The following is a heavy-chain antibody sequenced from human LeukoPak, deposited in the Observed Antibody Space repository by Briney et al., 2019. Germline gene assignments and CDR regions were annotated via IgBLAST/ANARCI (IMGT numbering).Heavy chain of an antibody. J-gene: IGHJ2*01. CDR3: ARYDYGDTGWYFDL. CDR1: GGSISSSNW. Sequence: PSGTLSLTCAVSGGSISSSNWWSWVRQPPGKGLVWSGEIYHSGSTNYNPSLKCRVTISVDKSKNQFSLKLSSVTAADTAVYYCARYDYGDTGWYFDLWGRGNLVTVSS. V-gene: IGHV4-4*02. CDR2: IYHSGST. D-gene: IGHD4-17*01.